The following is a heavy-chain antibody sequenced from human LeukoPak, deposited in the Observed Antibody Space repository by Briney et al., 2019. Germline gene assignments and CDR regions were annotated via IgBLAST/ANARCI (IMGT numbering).Heavy chain of an antibody. CDR3: ARAPSEIGGYYPEYFRH. Sequence: GGSLRLSCAASGFTFSSYWMHWVRQAPGKGLVWVSRIKSDGSTNYADSVKGRFTISRDNAKTTLSLQMNSLRAEDTGVYYCARAPSEIGGYYPEYFRHWGQGTLVTVSS. D-gene: IGHD3-22*01. CDR1: GFTFSSYW. V-gene: IGHV3-74*01. CDR2: IKSDGST. J-gene: IGHJ1*01.